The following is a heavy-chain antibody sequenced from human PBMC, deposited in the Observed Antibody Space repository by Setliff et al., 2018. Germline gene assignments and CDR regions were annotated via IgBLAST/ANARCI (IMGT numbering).Heavy chain of an antibody. Sequence: PSETLSLTCTVSGGSIRNYYWSWIRQPPGKGLEWIGYIHPWGGSSESTNYSPSLKSRITISLDKSKSQFSLKLTSVTVADTAVYYCARGLHSGTYWGTRPLGLDYWGQGSLVTVSS. CDR3: ARGLHSGTYWGTRPLGLDY. CDR1: GGSIRNYY. D-gene: IGHD1-26*01. V-gene: IGHV4-59*08. J-gene: IGHJ4*02. CDR2: IHPWGGSSEST.